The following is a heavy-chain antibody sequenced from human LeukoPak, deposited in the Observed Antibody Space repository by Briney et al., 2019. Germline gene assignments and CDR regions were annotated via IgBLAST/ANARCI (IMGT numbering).Heavy chain of an antibody. CDR2: IYYSGST. Sequence: SETLSLTCTVSGGSISSSSYYWGWIRQPPGKGLEWIGSIYYSGSTYYNLSLKSRVTISVDTSKNQFSLKLRSVTAADTAVYYCARVESSSWYGKDYFDYWGQGTLVTVSS. CDR1: GGSISSSSYY. J-gene: IGHJ4*02. V-gene: IGHV4-39*07. D-gene: IGHD6-13*01. CDR3: ARVESSSWYGKDYFDY.